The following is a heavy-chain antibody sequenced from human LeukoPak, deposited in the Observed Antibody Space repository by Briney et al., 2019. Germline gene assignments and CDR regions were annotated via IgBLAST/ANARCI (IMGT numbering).Heavy chain of an antibody. CDR2: ISAYNGNT. V-gene: IGHV1-18*01. D-gene: IGHD1-26*01. J-gene: IGHJ4*02. Sequence: GASVEVPCKASGYTFTSYGISWVRQAPGQGLEWMGWISAYNGNTNYAQKLQGRVTMTTDTSTSTAYMELRSLRSDVTAVYYCARDNSGSYFNPPNFDYWGQGTLVTVSS. CDR1: GYTFTSYG. CDR3: ARDNSGSYFNPPNFDY.